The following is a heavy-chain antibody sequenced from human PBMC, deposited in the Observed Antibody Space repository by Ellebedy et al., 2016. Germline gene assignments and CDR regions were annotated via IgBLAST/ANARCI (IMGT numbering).Heavy chain of an antibody. CDR1: GFTFSSYA. D-gene: IGHD2-15*01. V-gene: IGHV3-23*01. J-gene: IGHJ5*02. CDR3: ARGVGSGWFDP. Sequence: ETLSLTCAASGFTFSSYAMSWVRQAPGKGLEWVSAISGSGGNTYYADSVKGRLTISRDNSKNTLYLQMNRLRAEDTAVYYCARGVGSGWFDPWGQGTLVTFSS. CDR2: ISGSGGNT.